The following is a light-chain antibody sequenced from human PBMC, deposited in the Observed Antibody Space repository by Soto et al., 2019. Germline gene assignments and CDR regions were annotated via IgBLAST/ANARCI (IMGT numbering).Light chain of an antibody. CDR3: MQGTHWPPAYT. CDR1: QSLVYSDGNTY. V-gene: IGKV2-30*01. Sequence: DVVMTQSPLSLPVTLGQPASISCRSSQSLVYSDGNTYLNWFQQRPGQSPRRIIYQVSNRDSGVTDSFSGSGSGTDFTLKISRVEAEDVGVYYCMQGTHWPPAYTFGQGTKLEIK. J-gene: IGKJ2*01. CDR2: QVS.